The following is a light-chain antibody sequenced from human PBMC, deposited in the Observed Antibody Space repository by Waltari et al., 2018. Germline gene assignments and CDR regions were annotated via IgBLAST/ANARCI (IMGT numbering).Light chain of an antibody. CDR2: AVS. J-gene: IGLJ1*01. V-gene: IGLV2-8*01. CDR3: SSYAGSNDYV. Sequence: QSALTQPPSASGSPGQSVTISCTGTSSDDGGYNYVSWYQQHPGKAPKLMIDAVSTRPSGVPVRFSVSTARNTASLSVSGLQCEDEADYYCSSYAGSNDYVIGTGTKVTVL. CDR1: SSDDGGYNY.